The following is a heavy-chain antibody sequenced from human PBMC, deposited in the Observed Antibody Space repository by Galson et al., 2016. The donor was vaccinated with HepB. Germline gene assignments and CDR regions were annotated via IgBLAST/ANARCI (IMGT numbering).Heavy chain of an antibody. CDR3: TRVLRDSSALYYPRLGGMDV. CDR1: GGSFSNYY. CDR2: INYYETT. Sequence: SETLSLTCAVYGGSFSNYYWTWIRQPPGKGLEWIGEINYYETTNYNPSLKSRVTISIDRSKNQFSLKLTSTTAADTAVYYCTRVLRDSSALYYPRLGGMDVWGQGTTVTVSS. V-gene: IGHV4-34*01. D-gene: IGHD3-22*01. J-gene: IGHJ6*02.